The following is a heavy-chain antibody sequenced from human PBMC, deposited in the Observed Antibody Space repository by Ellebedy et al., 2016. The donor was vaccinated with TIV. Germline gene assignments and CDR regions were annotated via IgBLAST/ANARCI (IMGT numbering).Heavy chain of an antibody. J-gene: IGHJ5*02. CDR2: ISYDGSNK. Sequence: GGSLRLXXAASGFTFSSYGMHWVRQAPGKGLEWVAVISYDGSNKYYADSVKGRFTISRDNSKNTLYLQMNSLRAEDTAVYYCAKDRLAARPPGSGAGFDPWGQGTLVTVSS. D-gene: IGHD6-6*01. CDR1: GFTFSSYG. CDR3: AKDRLAARPPGSGAGFDP. V-gene: IGHV3-30*18.